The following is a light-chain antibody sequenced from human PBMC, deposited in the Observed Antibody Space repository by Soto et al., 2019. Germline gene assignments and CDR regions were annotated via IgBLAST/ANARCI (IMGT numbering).Light chain of an antibody. CDR1: QSVSSSY. CDR2: GAS. V-gene: IGKV3-20*01. CDR3: QQYGSAPPVT. J-gene: IGKJ4*01. Sequence: EIVLTPSNDTLSLSPGERATLSCRAIQSVSSSYLAWYQQKPGQAPRLLIYGASSRATGIPDRFSGSGSGTDFTLTISRLEPEDFAVYYCQQYGSAPPVTFGGGTKVDIK.